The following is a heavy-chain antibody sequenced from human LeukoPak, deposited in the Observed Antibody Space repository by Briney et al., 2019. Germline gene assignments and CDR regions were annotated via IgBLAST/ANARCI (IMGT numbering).Heavy chain of an antibody. CDR3: ARGPHCSGGSCYSPAFDY. CDR1: GGPLRGFY. D-gene: IGHD2-15*01. CDR2: INHGGDT. Sequence: PSETLSLTCAVYGGPLRGFYWSWIRQPPGKGLEWIGEINHGGDTNYNPSLKSRVTMSVDTSKNQVSLKVTSVTAADAAVYYCARGPHCSGGSCYSPAFDYWGQGTLVTVSS. V-gene: IGHV4-34*01. J-gene: IGHJ4*02.